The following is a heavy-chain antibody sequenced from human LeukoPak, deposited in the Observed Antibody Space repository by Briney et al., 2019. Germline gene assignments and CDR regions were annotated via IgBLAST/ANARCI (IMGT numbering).Heavy chain of an antibody. Sequence: GGSLRLSCAASGFTFISNAMSWVRQAPGKGLEGLSAISGSGGSTYYADAVKGRSTISRDNSKNTLHLQMNRLRAEDTAVYYCAKDRGRYSYGYPGYWGQGTLVTVSS. CDR3: AKDRGRYSYGYPGY. V-gene: IGHV3-23*01. D-gene: IGHD5-18*01. CDR1: GFTFISNA. CDR2: ISGSGGST. J-gene: IGHJ4*02.